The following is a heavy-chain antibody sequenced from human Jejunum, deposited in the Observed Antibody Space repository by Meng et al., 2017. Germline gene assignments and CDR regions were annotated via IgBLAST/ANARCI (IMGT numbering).Heavy chain of an antibody. Sequence: GFGGGVVQPVRSLRLPCPASGFPFSNYGMHWVRQAPGRGMEWVAVIWSDGSTKDYVDSVKGRFTISRDNSKHTLILQMNSLRAEDTAVYYCATDRGGSPFDYWGQGTLVTVSS. V-gene: IGHV3-33*01. CDR1: GFPFSNYG. J-gene: IGHJ4*02. CDR3: ATDRGGSPFDY. CDR2: IWSDGSTK. D-gene: IGHD2-15*01.